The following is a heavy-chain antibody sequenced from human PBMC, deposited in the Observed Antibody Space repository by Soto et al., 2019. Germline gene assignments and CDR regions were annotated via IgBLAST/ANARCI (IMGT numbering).Heavy chain of an antibody. Sequence: QVQLRQWGARLLKPSETLSLTCAVYGGSFSTYYYWSWIRQPPGKGLEWIGEINHSGSTNYNPSLKSGVIISVDTSKNQFSLKLSSVTAADTAVYYCARVKYYDYIWGSSISFPFDYWGQGTLVTVSS. D-gene: IGHD3-16*01. CDR1: GGSFSTYYY. J-gene: IGHJ4*02. CDR3: ARVKYYDYIWGSSISFPFDY. V-gene: IGHV4-34*01. CDR2: INHSGST.